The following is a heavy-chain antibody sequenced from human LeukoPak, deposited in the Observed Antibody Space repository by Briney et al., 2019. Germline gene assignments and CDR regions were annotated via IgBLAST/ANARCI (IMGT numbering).Heavy chain of an antibody. D-gene: IGHD4-23*01. CDR1: GFTFSSYA. J-gene: IGHJ4*02. V-gene: IGHV3-23*01. Sequence: GGSLRLSCAASGFTFSSYAMSWVRQAPGKGLEWVSAISGSGGSTYYADSVKGRFTISRDNTKNTLYLQMNSLRAEDTAVYYCAKEPASYGGNHLDYWGQGTLVTVSS. CDR2: ISGSGGST. CDR3: AKEPASYGGNHLDY.